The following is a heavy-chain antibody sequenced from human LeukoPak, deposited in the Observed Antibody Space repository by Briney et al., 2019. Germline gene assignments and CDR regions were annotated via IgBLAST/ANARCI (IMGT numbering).Heavy chain of an antibody. CDR2: IIPIFGTA. J-gene: IGHJ5*02. Sequence: SVKVSCKASGGTFSSYAISWVRQAPRQGLEWMGGIIPIFGTANYAQKFQGRVTITADESTSTAYMELSSLRSEDTAVYYCARDQGYDFWSGYRWFDPWGQGTLVTLSS. V-gene: IGHV1-69*01. CDR1: GGTFSSYA. D-gene: IGHD3-3*01. CDR3: ARDQGYDFWSGYRWFDP.